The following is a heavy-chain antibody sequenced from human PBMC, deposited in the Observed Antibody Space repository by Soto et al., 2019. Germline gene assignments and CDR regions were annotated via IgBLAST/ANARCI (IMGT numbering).Heavy chain of an antibody. J-gene: IGHJ4*02. CDR2: ISGGGET. D-gene: IGHD7-27*01. CDR1: GLYVGSSY. CDR3: ARDGDGGWGN. V-gene: IGHV3-53*01. Sequence: EVQLVESGGGVIQPGGSLRLSCAASGLYVGSSYMSWVRQAPGKGLEWISYISGGGETYYSNSVKGRFTISKDNSKNTLFLQMHSVGAEDTAVYYCARDGDGGWGNWGRGVQVTVTS.